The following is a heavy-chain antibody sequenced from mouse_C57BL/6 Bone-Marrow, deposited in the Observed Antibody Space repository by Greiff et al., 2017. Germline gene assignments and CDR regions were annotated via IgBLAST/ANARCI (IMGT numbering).Heavy chain of an antibody. V-gene: IGHV14-4*01. J-gene: IGHJ2*01. CDR3: TLITTVVATDY. CDR2: IDPENGDT. CDR1: GFNIKDDY. D-gene: IGHD1-1*01. Sequence: EVQLQQSGAELVRPGASVKLSCTASGFNIKDDYMHWVKQRPEQGLEWIGWIDPENGDTEYASKFQGKATITADTSSNTAYLQLSSLTSEGTAVYYCTLITTVVATDYWGQGTTLTVSS.